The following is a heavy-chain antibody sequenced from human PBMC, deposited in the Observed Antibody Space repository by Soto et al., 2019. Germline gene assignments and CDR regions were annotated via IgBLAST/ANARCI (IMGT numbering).Heavy chain of an antibody. CDR3: ARYDSSGDFDY. CDR1: GVSITHGVYH. Sequence: QVRLRESGPGLVRPSQTLSLTCTVSGVSITHGVYHWSWIRPHTGQGLEWIGNVYYSGSTNSNTSHQSLVTMSVDTSRNQFSLKMRSVTAADTAVYYCARYDSSGDFDYWGHGTLVTVSS. CDR2: VYYSGST. V-gene: IGHV4-31*01. J-gene: IGHJ5*01. D-gene: IGHD3-22*01.